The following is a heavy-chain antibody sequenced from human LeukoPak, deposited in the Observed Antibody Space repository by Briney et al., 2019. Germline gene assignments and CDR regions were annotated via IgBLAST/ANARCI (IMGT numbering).Heavy chain of an antibody. CDR1: GGSISSGGYS. Sequence: SETLSLTCAVSGGSISSGGYSWSWIRQPPGKGLEWIGYIYHSGSTYYNPSLKSRVTISVDRSKNQFSLKLSSVTAADTAVYYCARDTGFLTAGTAMVTGASDYWGQGTLVTVSS. J-gene: IGHJ4*02. D-gene: IGHD5-18*01. CDR3: ARDTGFLTAGTAMVTGASDY. V-gene: IGHV4-30-2*01. CDR2: IYHSGST.